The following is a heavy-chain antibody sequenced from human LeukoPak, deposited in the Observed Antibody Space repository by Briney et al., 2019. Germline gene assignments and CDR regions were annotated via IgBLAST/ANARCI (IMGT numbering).Heavy chain of an antibody. J-gene: IGHJ1*01. D-gene: IGHD2-15*01. Sequence: GGSLRLSCAASGFTLRRYAMTWVREAPGKGLGRVSTIGGTTYYADSVKGRFTISRDNSKNTLYLQMNSRRAEDTAVYYCAKVRGYGSGGSCSAEYFQHWGQGTLVTVSS. CDR2: IGGTT. V-gene: IGHV3-23*01. CDR3: AKVRGYGSGGSCSAEYFQH. CDR1: GFTLRRYA.